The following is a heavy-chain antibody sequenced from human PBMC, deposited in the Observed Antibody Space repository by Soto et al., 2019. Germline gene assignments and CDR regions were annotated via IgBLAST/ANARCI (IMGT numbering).Heavy chain of an antibody. V-gene: IGHV3-23*01. Sequence: EVQLLESGGGLVQPGGSLRLSCAASGFTFSSYAMSWVRQAPGKGLEWVSAISGSGGSTYYADSVKGRFTISRDNSKNTLYLQMNSLRAEDTAVYYCEKNSVATIRLGYDYWGQGTLVTVSS. CDR1: GFTFSSYA. CDR3: EKNSVATIRLGYDY. CDR2: ISGSGGST. J-gene: IGHJ4*02. D-gene: IGHD5-12*01.